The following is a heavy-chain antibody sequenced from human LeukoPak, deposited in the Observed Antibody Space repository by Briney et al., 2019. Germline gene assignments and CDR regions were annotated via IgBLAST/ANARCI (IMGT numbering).Heavy chain of an antibody. V-gene: IGHV3-23*01. CDR3: ARILAAAGTDY. D-gene: IGHD6-13*01. J-gene: IGHJ4*02. CDR2: VSGSGSST. CDR1: GFTFSTYA. Sequence: PGGSLRPSCAASGFTFSTYAMSWVRQTPGKGLEWVSVVSGSGSSTYYADSVKGRFTISRDNSKNTVYLQMSSLRAEDTAVYYCARILAAAGTDYWGQGTLVTVSS.